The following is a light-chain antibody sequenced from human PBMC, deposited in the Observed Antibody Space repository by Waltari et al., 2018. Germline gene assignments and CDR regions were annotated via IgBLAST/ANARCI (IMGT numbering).Light chain of an antibody. CDR3: AAWDDSLSGSYV. J-gene: IGLJ1*01. Sequence: QSVLTQPPSASGTPGQRVTIPCSGRNSNIGTNYVYWYQHVPGTAPKLLIYRNDQRPSGVPDRFFGSKSGTSASLAISGLRSEDEADYYCAAWDDSLSGSYVFGTGTEVTVL. V-gene: IGLV1-47*01. CDR2: RND. CDR1: NSNIGTNY.